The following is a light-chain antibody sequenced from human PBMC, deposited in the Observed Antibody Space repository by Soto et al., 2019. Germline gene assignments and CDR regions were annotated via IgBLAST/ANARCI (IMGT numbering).Light chain of an antibody. CDR2: GAS. Sequence: DIQMTQSPSSLSASVGDTVTITCRASQSISSYLNWYQQKPGKAPNLLISGASSLQSGVPSRFSGSGSGTDFTLTINSLQPEDSATYYCQQSYNSGTFGQGTKVEIK. CDR1: QSISSY. CDR3: QQSYNSGT. V-gene: IGKV1-39*01. J-gene: IGKJ1*01.